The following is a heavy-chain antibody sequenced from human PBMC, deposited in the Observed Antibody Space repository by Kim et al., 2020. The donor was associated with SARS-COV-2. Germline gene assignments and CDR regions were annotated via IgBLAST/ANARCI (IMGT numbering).Heavy chain of an antibody. Sequence: SQTLSLTCAISGDSVSSNSAAWNWIRQCPSRGLEWLGRTHYRSKWYNDYAVSVKSRITINPDTSKNQFSLQLNSVTPEDTAVYYCARGVAAAGPDDYYYYYGMDVWGQGTTVTVSS. CDR1: GDSVSSNSAA. CDR2: THYRSKWYN. J-gene: IGHJ6*02. V-gene: IGHV6-1*01. D-gene: IGHD6-13*01. CDR3: ARGVAAAGPDDYYYYYGMDV.